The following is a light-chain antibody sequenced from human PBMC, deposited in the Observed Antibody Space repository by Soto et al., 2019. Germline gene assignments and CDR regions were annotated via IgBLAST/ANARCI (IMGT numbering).Light chain of an antibody. CDR3: QQYGSSPALT. CDR2: GAS. Sequence: IVLTQSPGTLSLSPGERATLSCRVSQSVSSSYLAWYQQKPGQAPRLLIYGASSRATGIPDRFSGSGSGTDFTLTISRLEPEDFAVYYCQQYGSSPALTFGGGTKVDIK. J-gene: IGKJ4*02. V-gene: IGKV3-20*01. CDR1: QSVSSSY.